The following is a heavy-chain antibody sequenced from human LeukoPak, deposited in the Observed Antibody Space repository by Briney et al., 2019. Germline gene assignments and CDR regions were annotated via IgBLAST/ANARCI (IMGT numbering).Heavy chain of an antibody. CDR1: SGSFGSYY. CDR2: FSYSGST. Sequence: KPSETLSLTCTVSSGSFGSYYWSWIRQPAGKGLEWIGYFSYSGSTHYSPSLTSRVAISVDTSRNQLSLKLRSVTAADTAIYYCARADESLVYGMDVWGPGTTVIVSS. CDR3: ARADESLVYGMDV. J-gene: IGHJ6*02. V-gene: IGHV4-59*08.